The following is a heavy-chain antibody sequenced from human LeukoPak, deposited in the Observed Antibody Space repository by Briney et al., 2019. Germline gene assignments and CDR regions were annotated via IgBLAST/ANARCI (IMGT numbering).Heavy chain of an antibody. CDR2: IYHSGST. CDR3: ARKDIAVAGTGFDY. D-gene: IGHD6-19*01. CDR1: GGSISSSNW. J-gene: IGHJ4*02. Sequence: SGTLSLTCAVSGGSISSSNWWSWVRQPPGQGLEWIGEIYHSGSTNYNPSLKSRVTISVDKSKNQFSLKLSSVTAADTAVYYCARKDIAVAGTGFDYWGQGTLVTVSS. V-gene: IGHV4-4*02.